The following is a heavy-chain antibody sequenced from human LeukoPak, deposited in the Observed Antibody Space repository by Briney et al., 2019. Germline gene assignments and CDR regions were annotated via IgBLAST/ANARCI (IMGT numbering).Heavy chain of an antibody. Sequence: PGGSLRLSCAAPGFTFNAYGMHWVRQAPGKGLEWVSFISGSGGSTYYADSVKGRFTISRDNSKNTLYLQMSSLRAEDTAVYYCASPPSVDSSSPYYFEYWGQGTLVTVSS. CDR2: ISGSGGST. V-gene: IGHV3-23*01. CDR3: ASPPSVDSSSPYYFEY. D-gene: IGHD6-6*01. J-gene: IGHJ4*02. CDR1: GFTFNAYG.